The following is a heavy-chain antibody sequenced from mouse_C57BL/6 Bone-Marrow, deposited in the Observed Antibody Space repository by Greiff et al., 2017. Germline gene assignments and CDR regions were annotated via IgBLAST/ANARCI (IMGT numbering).Heavy chain of an antibody. Sequence: EVQLQQSGPVLVKPGASVKMSCKASGYTFTDYYMNWVKQSHGKSLEWIGVINPYNGGTSYNQKFKGKATLTVDKSSSTAYMELNRLTSEDSAVYYCAREGDVYYLWYFDVWGTGTTVTVSS. CDR3: AREGDVYYLWYFDV. J-gene: IGHJ1*03. CDR2: INPYNGGT. V-gene: IGHV1-19*01. CDR1: GYTFTDYY. D-gene: IGHD1-1*01.